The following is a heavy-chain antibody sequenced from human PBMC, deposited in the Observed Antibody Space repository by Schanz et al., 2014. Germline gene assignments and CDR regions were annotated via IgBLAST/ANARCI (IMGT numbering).Heavy chain of an antibody. D-gene: IGHD3-10*01. J-gene: IGHJ4*02. CDR1: GFTFSDYS. Sequence: EVQLVESGGGWVQPGGSLRLSCAASGFTFSDYSMNWVRQAPGKGPEWVSYIRSSYTPIYYADSVKGRFTISRDNGMSSVYLQMNNLRAEDTAVSHGVSSGGYSSYALWGQGTLXTVSS. CDR2: IRSSYTPI. V-gene: IGHV3-48*01. CDR3: VSSGGYSSYAL.